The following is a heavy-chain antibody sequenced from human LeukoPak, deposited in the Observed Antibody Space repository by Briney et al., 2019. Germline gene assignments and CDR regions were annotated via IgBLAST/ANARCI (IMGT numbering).Heavy chain of an antibody. Sequence: GASVKVSCKASGYTFTSYDINWVRQATGQGLEWMGWMNPNSGNTGYAQKFQGRVTMTRNTSISTAYTELSSLRSEDTAVYYCARRKGIAVAGTVLFDYWGQGTLVTVSS. CDR3: ARRKGIAVAGTVLFDY. D-gene: IGHD6-19*01. CDR1: GYTFTSYD. V-gene: IGHV1-8*01. CDR2: MNPNSGNT. J-gene: IGHJ4*02.